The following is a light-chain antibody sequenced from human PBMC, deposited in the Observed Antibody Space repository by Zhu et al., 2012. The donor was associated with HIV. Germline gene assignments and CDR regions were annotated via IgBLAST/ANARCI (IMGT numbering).Light chain of an antibody. J-gene: IGKJ2*01. CDR3: QQYNKWPPT. CDR1: QSVNSD. Sequence: EIVMTQSPATLSVSPGERATLSCRASQSVNSDLAWYQKKPGQPPRLLIYGSYYRVTGVPARFGGSGSGTEFTLTISSMQSEDFAVYYCQQYNKWPPTFGQGTKLEIK. CDR2: GSY. V-gene: IGKV3-15*01.